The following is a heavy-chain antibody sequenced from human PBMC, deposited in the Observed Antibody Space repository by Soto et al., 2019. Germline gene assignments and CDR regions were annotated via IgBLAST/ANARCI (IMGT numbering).Heavy chain of an antibody. CDR2: INAGNGNT. CDR1: GYTFTSDA. V-gene: IGHV1-3*01. Sequence: ASVKVSCKASGYTFTSDAMHWVRQAPGQRLEWMGWINAGNGNTKYSQKFQGRVTITRDTSASTAYMELSSLRSEDAAVYYCASHDIVVVPAAPLLDDYYYYYGMDVWGQGTTVTVSS. D-gene: IGHD2-2*01. CDR3: ASHDIVVVPAAPLLDDYYYYYGMDV. J-gene: IGHJ6*02.